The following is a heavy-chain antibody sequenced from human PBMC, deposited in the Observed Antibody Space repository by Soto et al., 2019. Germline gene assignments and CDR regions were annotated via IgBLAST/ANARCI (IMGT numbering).Heavy chain of an antibody. D-gene: IGHD5-18*01. CDR3: ARDPVDTAEKTWFDP. CDR1: GGTFSSYT. V-gene: IGHV1-69*04. J-gene: IGHJ5*02. Sequence: SVKVSCKASGGTFSSYTISWVRQAPGQGLEWMGRIIPILGIANYAQKFQGRVTITADKSTSTAYMELSSLRSEDTAVYYCARDPVDTAEKTWFDPWGQGTLVTVSS. CDR2: IIPILGIA.